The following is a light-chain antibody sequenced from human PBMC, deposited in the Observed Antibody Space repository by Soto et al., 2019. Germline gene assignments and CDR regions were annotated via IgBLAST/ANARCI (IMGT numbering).Light chain of an antibody. CDR1: QSVTSN. CDR2: GAS. Sequence: EIVMTQSPATLSVSPGERATLSCRASQSVTSNLAWYQQKPGQAPRLFIYGASTRATGIPARFSGSGSGTEFTLTISSLQSEDFAVHYFQQYNNWPPWTFGQGTKLEIK. CDR3: QQYNNWPPWT. J-gene: IGKJ2*01. V-gene: IGKV3-15*01.